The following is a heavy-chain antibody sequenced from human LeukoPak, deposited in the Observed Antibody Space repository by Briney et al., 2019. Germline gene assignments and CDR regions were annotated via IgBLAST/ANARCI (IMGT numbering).Heavy chain of an antibody. V-gene: IGHV4-39*07. J-gene: IGHJ5*02. Sequence: TSSETLSLTCTVSGGSTSNSSYYWGWIRQPPWKGLEWIGSIYYSGSTYYNPSLKSRVTISVDTSKNQFSLKLSSVTAADTAVYYCARSSGSYSDWFDPWGQGTLVTVSS. CDR2: IYYSGST. CDR1: GGSTSNSSYY. D-gene: IGHD1-26*01. CDR3: ARSSGSYSDWFDP.